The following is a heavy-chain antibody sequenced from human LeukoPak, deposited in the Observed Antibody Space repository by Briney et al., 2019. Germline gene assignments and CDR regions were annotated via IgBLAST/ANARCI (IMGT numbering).Heavy chain of an antibody. CDR1: GYTFTGYY. V-gene: IGHV1-69*04. CDR3: ARESRVAAAGTYYYYMDV. D-gene: IGHD6-13*01. J-gene: IGHJ6*03. Sequence: SVKVSCKASGYTFTGYYMHWVRQAPGQGREWMGRIIPILGIANYAQKFQGRVTITADKSTSTAYMELSSLRSEDTAVYYCARESRVAAAGTYYYYMDVWGKGTTVTVSS. CDR2: IIPILGIA.